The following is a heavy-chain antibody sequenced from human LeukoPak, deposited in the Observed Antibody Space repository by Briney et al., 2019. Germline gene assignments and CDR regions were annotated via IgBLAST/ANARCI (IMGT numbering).Heavy chain of an antibody. D-gene: IGHD6-13*01. CDR3: AKTRAAAGTDPDDY. CDR1: GFTFDDHG. V-gene: IGHV3-20*04. J-gene: IGHJ4*02. CDR2: IKWDGGRT. Sequence: GGSLRLSCAASGFTFDDHGMSWVRQAPGKGLEWVSGIKWDGGRTGYADSVKGRFTISRDNAKNSVYLQMNSLRAEDTAVYYCAKTRAAAGTDPDDYWGQGTLVTVSS.